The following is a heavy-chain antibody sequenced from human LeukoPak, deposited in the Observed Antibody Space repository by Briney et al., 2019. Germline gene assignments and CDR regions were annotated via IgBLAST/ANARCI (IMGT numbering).Heavy chain of an antibody. J-gene: IGHJ4*02. CDR3: ASAHGGSGYDRPFDY. Sequence: GGSLRLSCTASRFYFSTYDMNWVRQVPGKGLEWVSYIDSSASITYYAGSVQGRFTISRDNAKNSLYLQMRSLRVEDTAFYYCASAHGGSGYDRPFDYWGQGTLVTVSS. CDR2: IDSSASIT. V-gene: IGHV3-48*03. D-gene: IGHD5-12*01. CDR1: RFYFSTYD.